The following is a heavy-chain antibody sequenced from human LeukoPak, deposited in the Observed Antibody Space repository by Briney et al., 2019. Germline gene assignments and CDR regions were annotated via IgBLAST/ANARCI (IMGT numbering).Heavy chain of an antibody. V-gene: IGHV3-7*01. CDR3: ARVAGGGYRDY. Sequence: PGRSLRLSCVGSGFTFSTYWMSWVREARRTGLGWVANIGEDGSDKYYVDSVKGRFTVSRDNAERSLYLQMNSLTVDDTAVYYCARVAGGGYRDYWGQGTLVTVSS. CDR2: IGEDGSDK. D-gene: IGHD3-16*01. CDR1: GFTFSTYW. J-gene: IGHJ4*02.